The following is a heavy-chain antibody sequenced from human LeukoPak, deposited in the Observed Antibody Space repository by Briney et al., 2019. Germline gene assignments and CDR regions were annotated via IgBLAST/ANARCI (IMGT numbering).Heavy chain of an antibody. CDR1: GYTFTSYA. D-gene: IGHD6-19*01. J-gene: IGHJ6*02. V-gene: IGHV1-3*01. CDR2: INAGNGNT. Sequence: GASVKVSCKASGYTFTSYAMHWVRQAPGQRLEWMGWINAGNGNTKYSQKFQGRVTITRDTSASTAYMELSSLRSEDTAVYYCARAVAGTLDYYYGMDVWGQGTTVTVSS. CDR3: ARAVAGTLDYYYGMDV.